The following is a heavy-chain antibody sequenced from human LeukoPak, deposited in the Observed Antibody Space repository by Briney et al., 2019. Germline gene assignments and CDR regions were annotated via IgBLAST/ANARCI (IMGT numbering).Heavy chain of an antibody. Sequence: SGTLSLTCAVSGGSISGSNWWSWVRQPPGKGLEWIGEIYHSGSTNYNPSLKSRVTISVDKSKNQFSLKLSSVTAADTAVYYCASYRITRTPHAFDIWGQGTMVTVSS. J-gene: IGHJ3*02. CDR2: IYHSGST. CDR3: ASYRITRTPHAFDI. D-gene: IGHD3-10*01. V-gene: IGHV4-4*02. CDR1: GGSISGSNW.